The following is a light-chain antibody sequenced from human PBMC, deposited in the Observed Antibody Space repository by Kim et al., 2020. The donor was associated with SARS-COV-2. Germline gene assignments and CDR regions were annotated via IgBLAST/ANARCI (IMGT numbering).Light chain of an antibody. Sequence: QSALTQPASVSGSPGQSITISCTGTSSDVGSYNLVSWYQQYPGKVPKLMIYEVSKRPSGVSNRFSGSKSGNTASLTISGLQAEDEADYYCCSYASSSSWVFGGGTQLTVL. CDR1: SSDVGSYNL. V-gene: IGLV2-23*02. CDR3: CSYASSSSWV. CDR2: EVS. J-gene: IGLJ3*02.